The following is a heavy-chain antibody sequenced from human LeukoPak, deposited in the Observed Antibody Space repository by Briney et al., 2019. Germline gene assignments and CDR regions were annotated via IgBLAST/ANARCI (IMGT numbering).Heavy chain of an antibody. D-gene: IGHD6-13*01. Sequence: GGSLRLSCAAPGFTFSSYGMSWVRQAPGKGLEWVSAISGSGGSTYYADSVKGRFTISRDNSKNTLYLQMNSLRAEDTAVYYCAKVRRKIAAAGNDAFDIWGQGTMVIVSS. CDR1: GFTFSSYG. CDR2: ISGSGGST. V-gene: IGHV3-23*01. J-gene: IGHJ3*02. CDR3: AKVRRKIAAAGNDAFDI.